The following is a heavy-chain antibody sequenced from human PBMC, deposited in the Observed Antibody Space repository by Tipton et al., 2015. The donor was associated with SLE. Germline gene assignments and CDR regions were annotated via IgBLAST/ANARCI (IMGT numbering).Heavy chain of an antibody. CDR3: ARVGVIAARQGLDY. CDR2: IYTSGST. D-gene: IGHD6-6*01. CDR1: GGSISSYY. V-gene: IGHV4-4*09. J-gene: IGHJ4*02. Sequence: TLSLTCTVSGGSISSYYWSWIRQPPGKGLEWIGYIYTSGSTNYNPSLKSRVTISVDTSKNQFSLKLSSVTAADTAVYYCARVGVIAARQGLDYWGQGTLVTVSS.